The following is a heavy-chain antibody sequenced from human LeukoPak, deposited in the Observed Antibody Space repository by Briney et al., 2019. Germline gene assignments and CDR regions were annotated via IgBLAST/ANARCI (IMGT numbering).Heavy chain of an antibody. CDR3: ASSLPHADIVVVPAAILRLDY. J-gene: IGHJ4*02. Sequence: PSETLSLTCTGSGGSISSYYWSWIRQPPGKGLEWIGYIYYSGSTNYNPSLKSRVTISVDTSKNQFSLKLSSVTAADTAVYYCASSLPHADIVVVPAAILRLDYWGQGTLVTVSS. D-gene: IGHD2-2*02. CDR2: IYYSGST. V-gene: IGHV4-59*01. CDR1: GGSISSYY.